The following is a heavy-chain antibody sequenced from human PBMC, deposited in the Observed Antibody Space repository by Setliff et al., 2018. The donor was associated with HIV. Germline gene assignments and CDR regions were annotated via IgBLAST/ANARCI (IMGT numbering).Heavy chain of an antibody. CDR1: GDPITNDDYY. J-gene: IGHJ5*02. CDR2: IHYNGRT. V-gene: IGHV4-39*01. D-gene: IGHD2-2*02. Sequence: SETLSLTCTVSGDPITNDDYYWGWIRQPPGKGLEWIAIIHYNGRTYYDPSLKSRVTIFVDTSKTQFYLKLRSVTASDTAVYYCARYTSKVDWFDPWGQGTLVTVS. CDR3: ARYTSKVDWFDP.